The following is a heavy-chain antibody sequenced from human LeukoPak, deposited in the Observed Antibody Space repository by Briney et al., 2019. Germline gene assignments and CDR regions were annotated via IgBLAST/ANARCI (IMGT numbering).Heavy chain of an antibody. D-gene: IGHD5-24*01. CDR2: IYTSGST. Sequence: SETLSLTCTVSAGSINSGGFSWTWIRQPAGKGLEWIGRIYTSGSTKYNPSLRSRVTISVDTSKNQFSLNLRSVTAADTAVYYCARGRIYKGDYYYMDFWGRGTKVSVSS. V-gene: IGHV4-61*02. CDR1: AGSINSGGFS. CDR3: ARGRIYKGDYYYMDF. J-gene: IGHJ6*03.